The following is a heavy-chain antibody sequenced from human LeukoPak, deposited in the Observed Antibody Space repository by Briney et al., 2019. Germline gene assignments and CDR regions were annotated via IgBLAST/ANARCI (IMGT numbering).Heavy chain of an antibody. D-gene: IGHD5-18*01. CDR3: ARSLGGYSYGFGNDAFDI. Sequence: GASVKVSCKASGYTFTSYDINWVRQATGQGLEWIGWMNPNSGNTGYAQKFQGRVTMTRNTSISTAYMELSSLRSEDTAVYYCARSLGGYSYGFGNDAFDIWGQGTMVTVSS. V-gene: IGHV1-8*01. CDR1: GYTFTSYD. CDR2: MNPNSGNT. J-gene: IGHJ3*02.